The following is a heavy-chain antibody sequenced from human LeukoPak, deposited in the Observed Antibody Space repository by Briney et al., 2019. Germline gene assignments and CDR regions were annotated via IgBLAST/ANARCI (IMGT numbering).Heavy chain of an antibody. V-gene: IGHV1-69*13. CDR2: IIPIFGTA. CDR1: GGTFSSYA. J-gene: IGHJ5*02. D-gene: IGHD2-2*01. Sequence: SVKVSCKASGGTFSSYAISWVRQAPGQGLEWMGGIIPIFGTANYAQTFQGRVTITADESTSTAYMELSSLRSEDTAVYYCARVVDIVVVPAALGWFDPWGQGTLVTVSS. CDR3: ARVVDIVVVPAALGWFDP.